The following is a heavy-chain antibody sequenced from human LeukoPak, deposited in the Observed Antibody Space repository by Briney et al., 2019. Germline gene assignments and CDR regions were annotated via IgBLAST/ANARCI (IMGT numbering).Heavy chain of an antibody. CDR2: IYYSGST. CDR3: ARHKDYYYSYMDV. CDR1: GDSISTSSYY. V-gene: IGHV4-39*01. J-gene: IGHJ6*03. Sequence: PSETLSLTCSVSGDSISTSSYYWGWIRQPPGKGLEWIGTIYYSGSTYYNPSLTSRVTISVDTSKNQFSLKLSSVTAADTAVYYCARHKDYYYSYMDVWGKGATVTISS.